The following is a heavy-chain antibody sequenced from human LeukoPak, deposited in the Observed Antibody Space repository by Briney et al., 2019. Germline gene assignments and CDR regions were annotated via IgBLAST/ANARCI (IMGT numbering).Heavy chain of an antibody. CDR1: GFTVSSYG. CDR2: IWYDGSNK. V-gene: IGHV3-33*01. D-gene: IGHD3-22*01. CDR3: ARGDYDGSGPAVSYYYYGMDV. J-gene: IGHJ6*02. Sequence: GGSLRLSCAASGFTVSSYGMQWVRQAPGKGLEWVAVIWYDGSNKYYADSVKGRFTISRDNSKNTLYLQMNSLRAEDTAVYYCARGDYDGSGPAVSYYYYGMDVWGQGTTVTVSS.